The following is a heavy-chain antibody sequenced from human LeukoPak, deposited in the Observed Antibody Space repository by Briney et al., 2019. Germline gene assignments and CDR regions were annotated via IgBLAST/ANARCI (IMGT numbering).Heavy chain of an antibody. V-gene: IGHV3-30*04. J-gene: IGHJ4*02. CDR1: GFTFSSYA. D-gene: IGHD6-13*01. CDR3: ARTGKSSSWLYDY. CDR2: ISYDGSNK. Sequence: GGSLRLFCAASGFTFSSYAMHWVRQAPGKGLEWVAVISYDGSNKYYADSVKGRFTISRDNSKNTLYLQMNSLRAEDTAVYYCARTGKSSSWLYDYWGQGTLVTVSS.